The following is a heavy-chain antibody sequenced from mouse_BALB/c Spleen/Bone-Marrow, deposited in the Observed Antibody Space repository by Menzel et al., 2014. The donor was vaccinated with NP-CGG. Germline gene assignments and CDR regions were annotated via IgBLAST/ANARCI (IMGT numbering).Heavy chain of an antibody. V-gene: IGHV1S137*01. CDR2: ISGYYGDA. J-gene: IGHJ4*01. CDR1: GYTFTDYA. Sequence: VQLQESGAELVRPGVSAKISCKGSGYTFTDYAIHWVKQSHAKSLEWIGLISGYYGDAIYNQKFKGKATMTVDKSSSTAYMDLARLTPEDSAIYYCARSGKVRNAMDYWGQGTSVTVSS. CDR3: ARSGKVRNAMDY. D-gene: IGHD2-14*01.